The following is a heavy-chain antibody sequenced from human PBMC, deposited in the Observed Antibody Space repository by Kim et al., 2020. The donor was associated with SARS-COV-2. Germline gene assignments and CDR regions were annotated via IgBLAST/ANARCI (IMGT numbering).Heavy chain of an antibody. Sequence: TYYNPSLKSRVTISVDTSKNQFSLKLSSVTAADTAVYYCAREKDSGYVGYWGQGTLVTVSS. J-gene: IGHJ4*02. V-gene: IGHV4-31*02. CDR2: T. D-gene: IGHD5-12*01. CDR3: AREKDSGYVGY.